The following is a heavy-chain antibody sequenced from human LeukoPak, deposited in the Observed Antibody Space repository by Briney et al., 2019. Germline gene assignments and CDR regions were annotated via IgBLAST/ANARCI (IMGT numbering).Heavy chain of an antibody. Sequence: ASVKVSCKASGYTFTGYYMHWVRQAPGQGLEWMGCINPNSGGTNYAQKFQGRVTVTRDTSISTAYMELSRLRSDDTAVYYCARERNVDTAMVSEFDYWGQGTLVTVSS. D-gene: IGHD5-18*01. CDR3: ARERNVDTAMVSEFDY. V-gene: IGHV1-2*02. J-gene: IGHJ4*02. CDR1: GYTFTGYY. CDR2: INPNSGGT.